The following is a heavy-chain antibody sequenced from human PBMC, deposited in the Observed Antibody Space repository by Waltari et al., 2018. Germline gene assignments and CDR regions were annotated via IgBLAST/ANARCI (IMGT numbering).Heavy chain of an antibody. CDR2: INHSGST. CDR3: ARHMGDRITIFGVAGRGFDY. CDR1: GGSFSGYY. J-gene: IGHJ4*02. Sequence: QVQLQQWGAGLLKPSETLSLTCAVYGGSFSGYYWSWIRQPPGKGLEWIGEINHSGSTNDNPSLKSRVTISVDTSKNQFSLKLSSVTAADTAVYYCARHMGDRITIFGVAGRGFDYWGQGTLVTVSS. V-gene: IGHV4-34*01. D-gene: IGHD3-3*01.